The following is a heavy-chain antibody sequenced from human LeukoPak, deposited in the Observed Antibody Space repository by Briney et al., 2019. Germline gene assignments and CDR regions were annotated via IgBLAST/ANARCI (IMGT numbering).Heavy chain of an antibody. CDR2: IYYSGST. D-gene: IGHD3-10*01. CDR1: GGSISSGGYY. Sequence: TSQTLSLTCTVSGGSISSGGYYWSWIRQHPGKGLEWIGYIYYSGSTYYNPSLKSRVTISVDTSKNQFSLKLSSVTAADTAVYYCARGLGFGDPPKLNYYYYYGMDVWGQGTTVTVSS. J-gene: IGHJ6*02. V-gene: IGHV4-31*03. CDR3: ARGLGFGDPPKLNYYYYYGMDV.